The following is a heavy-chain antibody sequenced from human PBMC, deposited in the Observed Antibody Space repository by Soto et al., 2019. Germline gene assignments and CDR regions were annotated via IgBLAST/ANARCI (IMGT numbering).Heavy chain of an antibody. D-gene: IGHD3-3*01. J-gene: IGHJ4*02. CDR1: GGSFSGYY. V-gene: IGHV4-34*01. CDR2: INHSGST. Sequence: SETLSLTCAVYGGSFSGYYWSWIRQPPGKGLEWIGEINHSGSTNYNPSLKSRVTISVDTSKNQFSLKLSSVTAADTAVYYCARQGYDFWSGYRMNYFDYWGQGTLVTVSS. CDR3: ARQGYDFWSGYRMNYFDY.